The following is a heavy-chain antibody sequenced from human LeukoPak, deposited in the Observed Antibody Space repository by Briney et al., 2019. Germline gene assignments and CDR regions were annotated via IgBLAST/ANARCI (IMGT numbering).Heavy chain of an antibody. D-gene: IGHD5-18*01. CDR3: AAVRIQLWSDLDY. J-gene: IGHJ4*01. Sequence: GGSLSLSCAASGFTFSSYAMHWVRQAPGKGLEWVAVISYDGSNKYYADSVKGRFTISRDNSKNSLYLQMNSLRAEDTAVYYCAAVRIQLWSDLDYWGQGTLVTVSS. CDR2: ISYDGSNK. V-gene: IGHV3-30*04. CDR1: GFTFSSYA.